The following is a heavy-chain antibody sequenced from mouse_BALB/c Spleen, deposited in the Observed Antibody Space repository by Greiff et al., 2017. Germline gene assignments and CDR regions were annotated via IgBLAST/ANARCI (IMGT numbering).Heavy chain of an antibody. CDR1: GYAFSSYW. V-gene: IGHV1-80*01. CDR2: IYPGDGDT. CDR3: ERREHYYVYFDY. D-gene: IGHD1-2*01. Sequence: VQLQQSGAELVRPGSSVKISCKASGYAFSSYWLNWVKQRPGQGLEWIGHIYPGDGDTNYNGKFKGKATLTADKSSSTAYMQLSSLTSEDSAVYFCERREHYYVYFDYWGQGTTLTVSS. J-gene: IGHJ2*01.